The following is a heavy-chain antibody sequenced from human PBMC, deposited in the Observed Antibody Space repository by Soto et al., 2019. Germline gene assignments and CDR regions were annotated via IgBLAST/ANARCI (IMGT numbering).Heavy chain of an antibody. D-gene: IGHD6-19*01. CDR2: IWYGGSDK. Sequence: GGSLRLSCAASGFTFSSYGMHWVRQAPGKGLEWVAVIWYGGSDKYYADSVKGRFTISRDNSKNTLYLQMNSLSAEDTAVYYCARASGWYGSDYWGQGTLVTVS. V-gene: IGHV3-33*01. J-gene: IGHJ4*02. CDR1: GFTFSSYG. CDR3: ARASGWYGSDY.